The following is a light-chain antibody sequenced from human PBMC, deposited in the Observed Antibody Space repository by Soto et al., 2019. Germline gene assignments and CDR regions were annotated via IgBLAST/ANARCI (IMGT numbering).Light chain of an antibody. CDR1: QSVSSLY. Sequence: EIVLTQSPGTLSLSPGESVTLSCRASQSVSSLYLAWYQQKPGQAPRLLIYATSSRATGIPDRFIGSGSGTDFTLTIGRLEPEDLAVYYCQQYGNSPRYSFGQGTRLEIK. CDR3: QQYGNSPRYS. V-gene: IGKV3-20*01. J-gene: IGKJ2*03. CDR2: ATS.